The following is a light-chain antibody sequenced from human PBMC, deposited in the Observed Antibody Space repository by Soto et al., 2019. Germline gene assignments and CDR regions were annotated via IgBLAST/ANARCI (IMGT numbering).Light chain of an antibody. CDR2: AAS. CDR3: QQSWV. Sequence: EVVLTQSPGTLSLSPGERATLSCRASQSVSSSSLAWYQQKPGQPPRLLIYAASNRASGIPDRFSGSGSGTDFTLTISRLEPEDFAVYSCQQSWVFGQGTKVDIK. V-gene: IGKV3-20*01. CDR1: QSVSSSS. J-gene: IGKJ1*01.